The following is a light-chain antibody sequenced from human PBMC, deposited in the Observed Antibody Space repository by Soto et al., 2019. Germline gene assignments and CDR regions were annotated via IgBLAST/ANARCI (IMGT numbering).Light chain of an antibody. CDR1: ESIDSW. V-gene: IGKV1-39*01. CDR2: SAS. J-gene: IGKJ2*01. Sequence: DIQMTQSPSTLSASVGDRVTITCRASESIDSWLAWHQQKPGRAPKLLIHSASALPSGVPSRFSGSGSGTEFTLTMSGLQPEDFASYYCQQGHSTPYTFGQGTKVDIK. CDR3: QQGHSTPYT.